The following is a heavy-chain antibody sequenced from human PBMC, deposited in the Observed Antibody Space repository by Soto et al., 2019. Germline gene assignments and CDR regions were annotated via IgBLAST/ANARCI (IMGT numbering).Heavy chain of an antibody. D-gene: IGHD3-9*01. CDR3: ASYDILTGIDY. V-gene: IGHV3-21*01. CDR2: ISSSSSYI. CDR1: GFTFSSYS. J-gene: IGHJ4*02. Sequence: EVQLVESGGGLVKPGGSLRLSCAASGFTFSSYSMNWVRQAPGKGLEWVSSISSSSSYIYYADSVKGRFTISRDNAKNSLDLQMNSLRAEDTAVYYCASYDILTGIDYWGQGTLVTVSS.